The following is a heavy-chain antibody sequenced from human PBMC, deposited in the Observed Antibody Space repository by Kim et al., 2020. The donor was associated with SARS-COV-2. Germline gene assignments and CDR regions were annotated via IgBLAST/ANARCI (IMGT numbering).Heavy chain of an antibody. CDR2: VTANGGFT. CDR1: GFTFSNFA. Sequence: GGSLRLSCSASGFTFSNFAMHWVRQAPGKGLEYVSVVTANGGFTNYADSVKGRFTISRDNSKNMVYLQMSSLRADDTAVYYCVRGYCSGGSCYAAPWGQGTLVTVSS. D-gene: IGHD2-15*01. V-gene: IGHV3-64D*09. J-gene: IGHJ5*02. CDR3: VRGYCSGGSCYAAP.